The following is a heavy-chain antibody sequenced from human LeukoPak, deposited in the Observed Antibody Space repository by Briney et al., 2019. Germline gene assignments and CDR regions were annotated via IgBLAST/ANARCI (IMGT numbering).Heavy chain of an antibody. J-gene: IGHJ2*01. CDR1: GGSFSGYY. CDR2: INHSGST. CDR3: ARGGQPRSYWYFDL. V-gene: IGHV4-34*01. D-gene: IGHD6-13*01. Sequence: SETLSLTCAVYGGSFSGYYWSWIRQPPGKGLEWIGEINHSGSTNYNPSLKSRVTISVDTSKNQFSLKLSSVTAADTAVYYCARGGQPRSYWYFDLWGRGTLVTVPS.